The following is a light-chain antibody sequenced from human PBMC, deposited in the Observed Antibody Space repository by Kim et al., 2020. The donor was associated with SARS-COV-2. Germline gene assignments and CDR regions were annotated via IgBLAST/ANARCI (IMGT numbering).Light chain of an antibody. Sequence: QSVLTQPPSVSGAPGQRVSISCTGSSSTIGAGYDVHWYQQFPGTAPKLLIYGNTNRPSGVPDRFSASKSGTSASLAITGLQAEDEADYYCQSNDSNLGGSRVFGGGTRVTVL. CDR2: GNT. CDR3: QSNDSNLGGSRV. V-gene: IGLV1-40*01. CDR1: SSTIGAGYD. J-gene: IGLJ3*02.